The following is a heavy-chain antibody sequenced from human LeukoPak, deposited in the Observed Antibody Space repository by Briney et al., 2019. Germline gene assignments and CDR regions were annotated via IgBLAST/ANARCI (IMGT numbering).Heavy chain of an antibody. CDR1: DFSFGDHA. CDR2: ISWDSGNK. Sequence: PGGSLRLSCAASDFSFGDHAMHWVRQVPGKGLEWVAGISWDSGNKNYAGSARGRFIISRDNDKNFLYLQMNSLRPEDTALYYCAKDVRVSSFCALDVWGQGTMVTVTS. D-gene: IGHD2/OR15-2a*01. J-gene: IGHJ3*01. V-gene: IGHV3-9*01. CDR3: AKDVRVSSFCALDV.